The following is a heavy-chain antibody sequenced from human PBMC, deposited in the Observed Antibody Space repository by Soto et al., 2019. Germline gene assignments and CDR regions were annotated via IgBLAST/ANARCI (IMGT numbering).Heavy chain of an antibody. J-gene: IGHJ4*02. CDR1: GFNFKKFA. CDR3: AASESYHKAAY. Sequence: ESGGGVVQPGGSLRLSCVASGFNFKKFAMAWVRQAAGAGLEWVSGISCCGGSASYADSVKGRFSIARDDSKNTVSLQLNSLRADDAAVYYCAASESYHKAAYWGQGTLVTVSS. CDR2: ISCCGGSA. V-gene: IGHV3-23*01. D-gene: IGHD3-10*01.